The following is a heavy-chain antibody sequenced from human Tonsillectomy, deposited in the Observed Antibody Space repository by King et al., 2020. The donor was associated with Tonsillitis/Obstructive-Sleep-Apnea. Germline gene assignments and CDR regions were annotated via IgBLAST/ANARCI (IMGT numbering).Heavy chain of an antibody. CDR1: GFSLSNTRMG. Sequence: QVTLKESGPVLVKPPETLTLTCTVSGFSLSNTRMGVSWIRQPPGKALEWLAHIFSNDEKSYSTSLKSRLTISKDTSKSQVVLTMTNMDPVDTATYYCARIADTAMASYYYYYCMDVWGKGTTVTVSS. V-gene: IGHV2-26*01. CDR2: IFSNDEK. J-gene: IGHJ6*03. D-gene: IGHD5-18*01. CDR3: ARIADTAMASYYYYYCMDV.